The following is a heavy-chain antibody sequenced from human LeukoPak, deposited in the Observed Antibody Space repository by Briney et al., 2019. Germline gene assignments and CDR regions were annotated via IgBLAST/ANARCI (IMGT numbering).Heavy chain of an antibody. CDR2: IYYSGST. CDR3: ARDGSRDGYNPYWYLDL. V-gene: IGHV4-59*01. J-gene: IGHJ2*01. D-gene: IGHD5-24*01. Sequence: SETLSLTCTVSGGSISSYYWSWIRQPPGKGLEWIGYIYYSGSTNYNPSLKSRVTISVDTSKNQFSLKLSSVTAADTAVYYCARDGSRDGYNPYWYLDLWGRGTLVTVSS. CDR1: GGSISSYY.